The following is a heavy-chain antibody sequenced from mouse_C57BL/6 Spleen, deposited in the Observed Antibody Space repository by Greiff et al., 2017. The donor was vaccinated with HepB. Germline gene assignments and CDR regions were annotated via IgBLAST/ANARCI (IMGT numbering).Heavy chain of an antibody. CDR1: GFTFSDYG. V-gene: IGHV5-17*01. J-gene: IGHJ4*01. CDR2: ISSGSSTI. Sequence: EVQLVESGGGLVKPGGSLKLSCAASGFTFSDYGMHWVRQAPEKGLEWVAYISSGSSTIYYADTVKGRFTISRDNAKNTLYLQMTSLRSEDTAMYYCARNSLYAMDYWGQGTSVTVSS. CDR3: ARNSLYAMDY. D-gene: IGHD6-2*01.